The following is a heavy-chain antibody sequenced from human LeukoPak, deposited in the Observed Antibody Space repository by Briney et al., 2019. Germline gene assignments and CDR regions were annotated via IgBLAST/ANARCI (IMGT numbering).Heavy chain of an antibody. Sequence: GGSLRLSCAASGFTFSTYVMSWVRQAPGKGLQWVSSVGGDGRVTYYADSVKGRFTISRDNSLNTLFLQMNSLRVEATAIHFCAKGISRDGYNFERGADYWGQGTQVTVSS. CDR2: VGGDGRVT. J-gene: IGHJ4*02. V-gene: IGHV3-23*01. D-gene: IGHD5-24*01. CDR1: GFTFSTYV. CDR3: AKGISRDGYNFERGADY.